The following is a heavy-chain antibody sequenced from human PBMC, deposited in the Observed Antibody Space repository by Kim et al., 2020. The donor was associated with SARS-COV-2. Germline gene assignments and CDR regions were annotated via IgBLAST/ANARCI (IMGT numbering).Heavy chain of an antibody. CDR3: ARHGGRYYGSGSY. J-gene: IGHJ4*02. D-gene: IGHD3-10*01. V-gene: IGHV4-39*01. Sequence: YNPSLKSRVTISVDTSKNQFSLKLSSVTAADTAVYYCARHGGRYYGSGSYWGQGTLVTVSS.